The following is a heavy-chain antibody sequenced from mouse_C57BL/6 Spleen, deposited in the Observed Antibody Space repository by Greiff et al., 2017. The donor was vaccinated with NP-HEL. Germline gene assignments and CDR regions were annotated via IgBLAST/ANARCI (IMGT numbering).Heavy chain of an antibody. CDR3: ARIRGDYDEGSYWYFDV. D-gene: IGHD2-4*01. CDR2: IWWDDDK. Sequence: QVQLKESGPGILQPSQSLSLTCSFSGFSLSTFGMGVGWIRQPSGKGLEWLAHIWWDDDKYYNPALKSRLTISKDTSKNQVFLKIANVDTADTATYYCARIRGDYDEGSYWYFDVWGTGTTVTVSS. V-gene: IGHV8-8*01. J-gene: IGHJ1*03. CDR1: GFSLSTFGMG.